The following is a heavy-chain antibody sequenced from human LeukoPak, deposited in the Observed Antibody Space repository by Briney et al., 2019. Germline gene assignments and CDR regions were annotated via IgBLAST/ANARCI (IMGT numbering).Heavy chain of an antibody. Sequence: HTGGSLRLSCAASGFTFSSYAMSWVRQAPGKGLEWVSAISGSGGSTYYADSVKGRFTISRDDAKNTLYLQVNSLRAEDTAVYFCARGGSDTAMAHDYWGQGTLVTVSS. D-gene: IGHD5-18*01. CDR2: ISGSGGST. V-gene: IGHV3-23*01. CDR3: ARGGSDTAMAHDY. CDR1: GFTFSSYA. J-gene: IGHJ4*02.